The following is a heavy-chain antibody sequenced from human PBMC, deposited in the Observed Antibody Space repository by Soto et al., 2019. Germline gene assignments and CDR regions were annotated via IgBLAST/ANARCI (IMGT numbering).Heavy chain of an antibody. CDR3: ASRDPGTSVDY. Sequence: XGTLALTCAVSGGSFTSNNWWACVRQPPGQGLEWIGEIYRTGSTNYNPSLKSRVTISLDKSENQFSLKVTSLTAADTAVYYCASRDPGTSVDYWGQGTLVTVSS. J-gene: IGHJ4*02. D-gene: IGHD1-7*01. CDR1: GGSFTSNNW. V-gene: IGHV4-4*02. CDR2: IYRTGST.